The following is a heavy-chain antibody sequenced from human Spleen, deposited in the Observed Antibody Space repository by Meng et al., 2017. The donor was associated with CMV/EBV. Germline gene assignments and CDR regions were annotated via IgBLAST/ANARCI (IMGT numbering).Heavy chain of an antibody. CDR3: ARPGVAGTGGWFDP. CDR1: GYILTDYY. J-gene: IGHJ5*02. V-gene: IGHV1-2*02. CDR2: INPNSGGT. D-gene: IGHD6-19*01. Sequence: ASVKVSCKASGYILTDYYIHWVRQAPGQGLEWMGWINPNSGGTNYAQKFQGRVTMTRDTSISTAYMELSRLRSDDTAVYYCARPGVAGTGGWFDPWGQGTLVTVSS.